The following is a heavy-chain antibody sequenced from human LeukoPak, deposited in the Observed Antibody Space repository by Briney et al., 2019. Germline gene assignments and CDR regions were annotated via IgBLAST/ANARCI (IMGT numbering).Heavy chain of an antibody. D-gene: IGHD5-18*01. CDR3: ARHRDTAMLHDY. J-gene: IGHJ4*02. Sequence: SETLSLTCTVSGDSISSYYWSWIRQPPGKGLEWIGYIYYSGSTNYNPSLKSRVTISVDTSKNQFSLKLSSVTAADTAVYYCARHRDTAMLHDYWGQGTLVTVSS. CDR1: GDSISSYY. V-gene: IGHV4-59*08. CDR2: IYYSGST.